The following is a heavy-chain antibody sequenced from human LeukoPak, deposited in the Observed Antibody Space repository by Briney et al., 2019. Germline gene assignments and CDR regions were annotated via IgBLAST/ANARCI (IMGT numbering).Heavy chain of an antibody. D-gene: IGHD5-18*01. CDR2: IKSKTDGGTT. CDR3: TRGDTAMVMIVSDY. V-gene: IGHV3-15*01. CDR1: GFTFSHAW. J-gene: IGHJ4*02. Sequence: GGSLRLSCAASGFTFSHAWMSWVRQAPGKGLEWVGRIKSKTDGGTTDYAAPVKGRFTISRDDSKSIAYLQMNSLKTEDTAVYYCTRGDTAMVMIVSDYWGQGTLVTVSS.